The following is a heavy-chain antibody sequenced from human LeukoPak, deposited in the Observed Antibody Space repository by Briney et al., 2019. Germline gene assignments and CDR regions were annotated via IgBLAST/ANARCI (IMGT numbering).Heavy chain of an antibody. CDR1: GGSISSYY. J-gene: IGHJ6*03. D-gene: IGHD3-16*01. CDR3: ARETSQKGAHYMDV. Sequence: PSETLSLTCTVSGGSISSYYWSWIRQPPGKGLEWIGYIYYSGSTNYNPSLKSRVTISVDTSKNQFSLKLSSVTAADTAVYYCARETSQKGAHYMDVWGRGTTVTISS. V-gene: IGHV4-59*01. CDR2: IYYSGST.